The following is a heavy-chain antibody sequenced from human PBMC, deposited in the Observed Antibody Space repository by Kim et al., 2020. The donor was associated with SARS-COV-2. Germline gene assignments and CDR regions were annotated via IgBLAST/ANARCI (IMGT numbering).Heavy chain of an antibody. Sequence: GGSLRLSCAASGFTFSSYGMHWVRQAPGKGLEWVAVISYDGSNKYYADSVKGRFTISRDNSKNTLYLQMNSLRAEDTAVYYCAKDLVIAARLVRGGYYYGMDVWGQGTTVTVSS. CDR1: GFTFSSYG. V-gene: IGHV3-30*18. CDR3: AKDLVIAARLVRGGYYYGMDV. CDR2: ISYDGSNK. J-gene: IGHJ6*02. D-gene: IGHD6-6*01.